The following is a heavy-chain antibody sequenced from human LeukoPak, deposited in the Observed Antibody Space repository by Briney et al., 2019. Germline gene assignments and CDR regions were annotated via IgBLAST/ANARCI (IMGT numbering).Heavy chain of an antibody. CDR3: ARGGSGIAAAGDNWFDP. Sequence: GGSLRLSCAASGFTFSSYSMNWVRQAPGKGLVWVSRFNSDGRSTSHADSVKGRFTISRDNARNTLYLQMNSLRAEDTAVYYCARGGSGIAAAGDNWFDPWGQGTLVTVSS. D-gene: IGHD6-13*01. CDR1: GFTFSSYS. V-gene: IGHV3-74*01. J-gene: IGHJ5*02. CDR2: FNSDGRST.